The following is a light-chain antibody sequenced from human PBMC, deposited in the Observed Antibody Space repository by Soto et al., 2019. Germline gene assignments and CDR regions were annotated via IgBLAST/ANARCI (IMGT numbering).Light chain of an antibody. CDR2: AAS. V-gene: IGKV1-12*01. J-gene: IGKJ4*01. CDR3: QQGNSLSLT. CDR1: QGISNW. Sequence: IQMTHSPSSVSAPVGDRVTITWRASQGISNWLAWYQQQPGTAPKLLVYAASTLHSVVARFCSGRGSGTVFPLTISSLQPEDFATYYCQQGNSLSLTFGGGTKVDIK.